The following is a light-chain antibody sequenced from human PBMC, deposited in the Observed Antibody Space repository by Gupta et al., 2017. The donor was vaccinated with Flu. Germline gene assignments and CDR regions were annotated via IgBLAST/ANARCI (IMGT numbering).Light chain of an antibody. Sequence: SITISCSGSSRDVGGYNYVAWYQQYPGRAPKLIISEVNIRPSGVSHRFSGSKSGNTASLSISGLQPEDEANYYCSSYTSSKTLVFGGGTNLTVV. J-gene: IGLJ2*01. CDR1: SRDVGGYNY. V-gene: IGLV2-14*01. CDR3: SSYTSSKTLV. CDR2: EVN.